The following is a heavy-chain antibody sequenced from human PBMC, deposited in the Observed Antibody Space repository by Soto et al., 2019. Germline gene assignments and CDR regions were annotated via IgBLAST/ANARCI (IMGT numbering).Heavy chain of an antibody. CDR1: GYPFDTYG. D-gene: IGHD3-3*01. CDR3: ATGVIWIGYFTVDS. Sequence: GASVKVSCKASGYPFDTYGINWVRQAPGQRPEWMGWISAYNGQTDYAQNFQGRVTMAADTSTNTAYMELSSLASNDTAVYYCATGVIWIGYFTVDSWGQGTRVTVSS. J-gene: IGHJ4*02. CDR2: ISAYNGQT. V-gene: IGHV1-18*01.